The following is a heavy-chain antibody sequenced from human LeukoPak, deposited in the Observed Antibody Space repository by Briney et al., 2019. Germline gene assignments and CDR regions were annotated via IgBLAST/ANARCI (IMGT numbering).Heavy chain of an antibody. CDR1: GFTFSDYY. Sequence: GGSLRLSCAASGFTFSDYYMSWIRLAPGKGPEWLSYISRSGDTIASADSVKGRFTISRDNAKNSLYLQMNSLRAEDTAVYYCARDLDVDTAMVNVDYWGQGTLVTVSS. V-gene: IGHV3-11*04. CDR3: ARDLDVDTAMVNVDY. D-gene: IGHD5-18*01. J-gene: IGHJ4*02. CDR2: ISRSGDTI.